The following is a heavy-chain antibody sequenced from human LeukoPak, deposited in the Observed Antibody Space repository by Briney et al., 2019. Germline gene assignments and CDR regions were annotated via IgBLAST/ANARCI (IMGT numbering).Heavy chain of an antibody. V-gene: IGHV1-18*01. D-gene: IGHD2-15*01. J-gene: IGHJ6*03. CDR3: ARVGPHCSGGSCYSGYYYYYMDV. CDR1: GYTFTSYA. Sequence: ASVKVSCKASGYTFTSYAISWVRQAPGQGLEWMGWISADNGNTDYAQKLQGRVTMTTDTSTSTACMELRSLRSDDTAVYYCARVGPHCSGGSCYSGYYYYYMDVWGKGTTVTISS. CDR2: ISADNGNT.